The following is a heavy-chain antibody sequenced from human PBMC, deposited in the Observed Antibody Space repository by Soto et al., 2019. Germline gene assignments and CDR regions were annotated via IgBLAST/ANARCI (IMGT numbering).Heavy chain of an antibody. D-gene: IGHD3-9*01. V-gene: IGHV1-2*04. J-gene: IGHJ3*02. CDR1: GYTFTGYY. Sequence: ASVKVSCKASGYTFTGYYMHWGRQAPGQGLEWMGWINPNSGGTNYAQKFQGWVTMTRDTSISTAYMELSRLRSDDTAVYYCARAAQNYDILTGYYPHDAFDIWGQGTMVTVSS. CDR2: INPNSGGT. CDR3: ARAAQNYDILTGYYPHDAFDI.